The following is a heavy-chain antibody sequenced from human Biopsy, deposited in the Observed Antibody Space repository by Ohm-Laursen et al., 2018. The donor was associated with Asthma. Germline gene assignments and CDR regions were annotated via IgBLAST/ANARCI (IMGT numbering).Heavy chain of an antibody. Sequence: SLRLSCAASGFSFSDYYMTWMRQAPGKGLEWVSSISSSGSTTYPAESVKGRFTISRDNSRNTLYLQKNSLRADDTAVYYCARAGESDLVGGLDVWGQGTTVIVS. V-gene: IGHV3-11*04. D-gene: IGHD2-21*01. CDR3: ARAGESDLVGGLDV. J-gene: IGHJ6*02. CDR2: ISSSGSTT. CDR1: GFSFSDYY.